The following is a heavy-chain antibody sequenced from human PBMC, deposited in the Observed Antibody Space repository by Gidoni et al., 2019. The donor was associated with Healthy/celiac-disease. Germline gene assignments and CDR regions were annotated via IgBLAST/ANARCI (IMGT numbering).Heavy chain of an antibody. V-gene: IGHV1-69*01. CDR1: GGTFSSYA. J-gene: IGHJ6*02. D-gene: IGHD6-19*01. Sequence: QVQLVQSGAEVKKPGSSVKVSCKASGGTFSSYAISWVRQAPGQGLEWMGGIIPIFGTANYAQKFQGRVTITADESTSTAYMELSSLRSEDTAVYYCASGAVAGQSPYYYYGMDVWGQGTTVTVSS. CDR2: IIPIFGTA. CDR3: ASGAVAGQSPYYYYGMDV.